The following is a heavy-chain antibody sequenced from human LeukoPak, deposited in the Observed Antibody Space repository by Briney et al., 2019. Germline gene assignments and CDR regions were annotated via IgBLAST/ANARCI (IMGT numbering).Heavy chain of an antibody. V-gene: IGHV4-30-4*08. Sequence: SQTLSLTCTVSGGSISSGDYYWSWIRQPPGKGLEWIGYIYYSGSTYYNPSLKSRVTISVDTSKNQFSLKLSSVTAADTAVYYCARDLNDPDYDFWSGGGGPNWFDPWGQGTLVTVSS. CDR3: ARDLNDPDYDFWSGGGGPNWFDP. CDR1: GGSISSGDYY. J-gene: IGHJ5*02. CDR2: IYYSGST. D-gene: IGHD3-3*01.